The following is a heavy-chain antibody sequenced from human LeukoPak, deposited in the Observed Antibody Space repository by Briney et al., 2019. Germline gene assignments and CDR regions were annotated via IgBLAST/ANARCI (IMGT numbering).Heavy chain of an antibody. CDR2: IRHDGNAK. V-gene: IGHV3-7*01. D-gene: IGHD2-15*01. CDR1: GFAFSDFW. J-gene: IGHJ4*02. CDR3: ATSHDSAGND. Sequence: GGSLRLSCAASGFAFSDFWMSWVRQAPGKGLEWVDNIRHDGNAKNYVPSVRGRFTISRDNAKNSLYLQMNSLTVEDTAVYYCATSHDSAGNDWGQGTLVTVSS.